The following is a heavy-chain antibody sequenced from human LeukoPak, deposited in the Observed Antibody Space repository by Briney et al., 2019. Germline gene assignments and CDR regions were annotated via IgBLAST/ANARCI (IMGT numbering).Heavy chain of an antibody. J-gene: IGHJ5*02. CDR3: AHRPTITIFGVVMIDHPPRNNWFDP. Sequence: ESGPTMVNPTQTLTLTCTFSWFSLSTSGVGVGWIRQPPGKALEWLALIYWNDDKRYSPSLKSRLTITKDTSKNQVVLTMTNMDPVDTATYYCAHRPTITIFGVVMIDHPPRNNWFDPWGQGTLVTVSS. CDR1: WFSLSTSGVG. D-gene: IGHD3-3*01. CDR2: IYWNDDK. V-gene: IGHV2-5*01.